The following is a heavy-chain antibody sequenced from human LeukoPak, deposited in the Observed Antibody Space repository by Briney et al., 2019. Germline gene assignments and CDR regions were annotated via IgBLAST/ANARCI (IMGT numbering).Heavy chain of an antibody. Sequence: GGSLRLSCAASGFSISSYWMSWVRQAPGKGLEWVAVIWYGGSNKYYADSVKGRFTISRDNSKNTLYLQMNSLRAEDTAVYYCAKDGEMATINWYFDLWGRGTLVTVSS. J-gene: IGHJ2*01. V-gene: IGHV3-30*02. D-gene: IGHD5-24*01. CDR3: AKDGEMATINWYFDL. CDR2: IWYGGSNK. CDR1: GFSISSYW.